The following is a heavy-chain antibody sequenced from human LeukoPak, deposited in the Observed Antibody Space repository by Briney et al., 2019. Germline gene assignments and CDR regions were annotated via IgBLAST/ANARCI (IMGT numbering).Heavy chain of an antibody. CDR1: GFTFSIYS. D-gene: IGHD2-2*01. CDR3: ARMRGDLGSSYALSFDY. Sequence: GGSLRLSCAASGFTFSIYSMNWVRQAPGKGLEWVSSISSSSSYIYYADSVKGRFTISRDNAKNSLYLQMNSLRAEDTAVYYCARMRGDLGSSYALSFDYWGQGTLVTVSS. V-gene: IGHV3-21*01. J-gene: IGHJ4*02. CDR2: ISSSSSYI.